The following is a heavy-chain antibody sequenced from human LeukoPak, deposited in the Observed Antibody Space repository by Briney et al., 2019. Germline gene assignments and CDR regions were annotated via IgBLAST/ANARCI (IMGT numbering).Heavy chain of an antibody. CDR3: ARGSRAIQLGDDY. CDR2: ISSSSSDT. Sequence: GGSLRLSCAASGFTFSDSYMSRIRQAPGKGLEWVSYISSSSSDTNYADSVKGRFTISRDNAKNSLYLQMNSLRAEDTAVYYCARGSRAIQLGDDYWGQGTLVTVSS. J-gene: IGHJ4*01. CDR1: GFTFSDSY. V-gene: IGHV3-11*06. D-gene: IGHD6-6*01.